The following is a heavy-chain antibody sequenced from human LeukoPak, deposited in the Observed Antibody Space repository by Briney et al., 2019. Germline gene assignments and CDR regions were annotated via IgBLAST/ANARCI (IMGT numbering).Heavy chain of an antibody. CDR1: GFSFSNYG. Sequence: GGSLRLSCAASGFSFSNYGMSGVRQAPGRGLEWVSSISTSCSSTHYVDSVKGRFTNSRDNSKNTLYLQMNRLRGEGTAVYYCAKDYQSGYASGYDAFGIWGQGTMVIVSS. CDR3: AKDYQSGYASGYDAFGI. CDR2: ISTSCSST. D-gene: IGHD6-19*01. J-gene: IGHJ3*02. V-gene: IGHV3-23*01.